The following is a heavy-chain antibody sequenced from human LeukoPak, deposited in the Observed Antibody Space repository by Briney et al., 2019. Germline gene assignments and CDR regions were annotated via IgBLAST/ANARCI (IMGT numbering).Heavy chain of an antibody. D-gene: IGHD4-11*01. CDR2: ISWNSGSI. Sequence: AGGSLRLSCAASGFTFDDYAMHWVRHAPGKGLEWVSGISWNSGSIGYADSVKGRFTISRDNAKNSLYLQMNSLRAADTALYYCAKGHSRNSTYGEITYWGQGTRV. CDR3: AKGHSRNSTYGEITY. J-gene: IGHJ4*02. CDR1: GFTFDDYA. V-gene: IGHV3-9*01.